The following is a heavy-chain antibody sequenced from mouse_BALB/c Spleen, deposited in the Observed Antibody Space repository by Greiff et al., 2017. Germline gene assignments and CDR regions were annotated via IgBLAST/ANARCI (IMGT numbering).Heavy chain of an antibody. Sequence: VQLQQSGAELVKPGASVKMSCKASGYTFTRYCMHWVKQRPGQGLEWIGYINPSTGYTEYNQKFKDKATLTADKSSSTAYMQLSSLTSEASAVYYCARKGYDGWFAYWGQGTLVTVSA. CDR3: ARKGYDGWFAY. V-gene: IGHV1-7*01. D-gene: IGHD2-14*01. J-gene: IGHJ3*01. CDR2: INPSTGYT. CDR1: GYTFTRYC.